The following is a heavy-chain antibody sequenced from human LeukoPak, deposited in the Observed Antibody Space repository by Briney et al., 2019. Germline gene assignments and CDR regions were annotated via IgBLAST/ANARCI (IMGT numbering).Heavy chain of an antibody. V-gene: IGHV3-23*01. CDR1: GFTFSRYA. J-gene: IGHJ4*02. CDR2: ISGSRGST. D-gene: IGHD2-15*01. Sequence: GGSLTLSCAASGFTFSRYAMSWVRPAAGRGLEWVSAISGSRGSTYYAVSVKGRFTISRDNSKSTLCLQKDSVRAEDRAVYYCVKQVGYCSDGSCYFSYWGQGTLVTVSS. CDR3: VKQVGYCSDGSCYFSY.